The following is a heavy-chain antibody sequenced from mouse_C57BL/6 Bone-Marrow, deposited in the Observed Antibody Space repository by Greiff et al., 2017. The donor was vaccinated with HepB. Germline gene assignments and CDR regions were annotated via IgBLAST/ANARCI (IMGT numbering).Heavy chain of an antibody. V-gene: IGHV5-6*01. J-gene: IGHJ2*01. Sequence: VQLKESGGDLVKPGGSLKLSCAASGFTFSSYGMSWVRQTPDKRLEWVATISSGGSYTYYPDSVKGRFTISRDNAKNTLYLQMSSLKSEDTAMYYCARPLTGTFFDYWGQGTTLTVSS. CDR1: GFTFSSYG. CDR2: ISSGGSYT. D-gene: IGHD4-1*01. CDR3: ARPLTGTFFDY.